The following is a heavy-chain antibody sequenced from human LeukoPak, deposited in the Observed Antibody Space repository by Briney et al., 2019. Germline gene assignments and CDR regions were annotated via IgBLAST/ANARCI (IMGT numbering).Heavy chain of an antibody. CDR3: ARALLRPWFDP. V-gene: IGHV4-59*11. CDR2: ISYSGST. J-gene: IGHJ5*02. CDR1: GGSISNHY. Sequence: ASETLSLTCTVSGGSISNHYWSWIRQPPGKGLEWIGYISYSGSTNYNPSLKSRVTISVDTSKNQFSLKLRSVTTADTAVYYCARALLRPWFDPWGQGTLVTVSS. D-gene: IGHD3-16*01.